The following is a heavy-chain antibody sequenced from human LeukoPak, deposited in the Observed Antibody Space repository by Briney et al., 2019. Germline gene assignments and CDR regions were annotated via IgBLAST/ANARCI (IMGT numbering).Heavy chain of an antibody. J-gene: IGHJ5*02. CDR1: GFTFDDYA. CDR3: AKGGIAVAGTWFDP. Sequence: GGSLRLSCAASGFTFDDYAMHWVRQAPGKGLEWVSGISWNGGNIGYADSVKGRFIISRDNARNSLYLQMNSLGAEDMALYYCAKGGIAVAGTWFDPWGQGTLVTVSS. V-gene: IGHV3-9*03. CDR2: ISWNGGNI. D-gene: IGHD6-19*01.